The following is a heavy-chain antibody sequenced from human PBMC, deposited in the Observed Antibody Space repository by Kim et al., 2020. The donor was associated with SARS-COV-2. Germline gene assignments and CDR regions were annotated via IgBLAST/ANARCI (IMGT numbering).Heavy chain of an antibody. J-gene: IGHJ6*02. CDR3: ARGKTSRNYYYGSGTPKVAYYYYGMDV. Sequence: SVKVSCKASGGTFSSYAISWVRQAPGQGLEWMGGIIPIFGTANYAQKFQGRVTITADESTSTAYMELSSLRSEDTAVYYCARGKTSRNYYYGSGTPKVAYYYYGMDVWGQGTTVTVSS. CDR1: GGTFSSYA. V-gene: IGHV1-69*13. CDR2: IIPIFGTA. D-gene: IGHD3-10*01.